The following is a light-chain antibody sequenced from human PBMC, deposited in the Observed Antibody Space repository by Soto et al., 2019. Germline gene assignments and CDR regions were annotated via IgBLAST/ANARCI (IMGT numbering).Light chain of an antibody. V-gene: IGKV3-15*01. J-gene: IGKJ1*01. CDR2: GAS. CDR1: QSVSSN. CDR3: QLYHSWPPWT. Sequence: IVMTQSPATLSVSPGERATLSCRASQSVSSNLAWYQQKPGQAPRLLIYGASTRATGIPARFSGSGSGTEFPLTISSLQAQDVAVSYCQLYHSWPPWTYGQRAKVEI.